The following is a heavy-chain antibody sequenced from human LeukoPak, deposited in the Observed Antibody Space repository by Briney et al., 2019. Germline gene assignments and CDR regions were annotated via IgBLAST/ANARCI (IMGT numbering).Heavy chain of an antibody. CDR2: ISDSGGST. D-gene: IGHD4-17*01. J-gene: IGHJ5*02. CDR1: GFIFSTHA. Sequence: QPGGSLRLSCVASGFIFSTHAMSWVRLAPGRGLEWVSTISDSGGSTYYTESVKGRFTISRDNSQNTLYLQMNSLRAEDTAVYYCTKDPNGDYVGAFDPWGQGTLVTVSS. CDR3: TKDPNGDYVGAFDP. V-gene: IGHV3-23*01.